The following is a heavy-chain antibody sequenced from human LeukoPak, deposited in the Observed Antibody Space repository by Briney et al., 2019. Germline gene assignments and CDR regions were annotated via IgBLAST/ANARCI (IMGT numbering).Heavy chain of an antibody. D-gene: IGHD5-24*01. CDR2: INWNGGST. J-gene: IGHJ4*02. V-gene: IGHV3-20*04. CDR1: GFTFDDYG. CDR3: ARVDGYNWYYFDY. Sequence: GESLRLSCAASGFTFDDYGMSWVRQAPGKGLGLVSGINWNGGSTGYADSVKGRFTISRDNAKNSLYLQMNSLRAEDTALYYCARVDGYNWYYFDYWGQGTLVTVSS.